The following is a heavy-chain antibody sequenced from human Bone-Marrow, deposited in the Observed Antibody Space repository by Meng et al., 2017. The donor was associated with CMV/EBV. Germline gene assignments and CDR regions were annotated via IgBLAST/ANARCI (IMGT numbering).Heavy chain of an antibody. J-gene: IGHJ4*02. V-gene: IGHV1-18*01. CDR2: ISAYNGDT. CDR1: GYTFTSYG. CDR3: ARGPSGSYFRPFDY. Sequence: QVQLVQAGAEVKKPGASVKVSCKASGYTFTSYGISWVRQAPGQGLEWVGWISAYNGDTNYAQKLQGRVTMTTDTSTNSAYMELRSLRSDDTAVYYCARGPSGSYFRPFDYWGQGTLVTVSS. D-gene: IGHD1-26*01.